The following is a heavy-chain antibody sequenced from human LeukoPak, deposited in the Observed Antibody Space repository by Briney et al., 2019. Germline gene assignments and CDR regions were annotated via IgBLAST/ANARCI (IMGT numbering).Heavy chain of an antibody. V-gene: IGHV4-31*03. Sequence: PSETLSLTCTVSGGSLSSGGYYWRWICQHPGKGLEWIGYIYYSGSTYYNPSLKSRVTISVDTSKNQFSLKLNSVTAADTAVYYCARGGPYGDYGLWGQGTLVTVSS. CDR2: IYYSGST. CDR3: ARGGPYGDYGL. CDR1: GGSLSSGGYY. D-gene: IGHD4-17*01. J-gene: IGHJ4*02.